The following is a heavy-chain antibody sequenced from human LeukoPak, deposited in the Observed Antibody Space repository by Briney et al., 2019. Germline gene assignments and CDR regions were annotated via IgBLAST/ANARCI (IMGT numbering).Heavy chain of an antibody. D-gene: IGHD2-2*01. Sequence: GGSLRLSCAASGFTFSNYWMSWVRQAPGKGLEWVANTQQHGSETYYVDSVKGRFTISRDNAKNSLYLQMNSLRAEDTAVYYCATYSSSNGREFQYWGQGTLVTVSS. CDR1: GFTFSNYW. V-gene: IGHV3-7*01. J-gene: IGHJ1*01. CDR3: ATYSSSNGREFQY. CDR2: TQQHGSET.